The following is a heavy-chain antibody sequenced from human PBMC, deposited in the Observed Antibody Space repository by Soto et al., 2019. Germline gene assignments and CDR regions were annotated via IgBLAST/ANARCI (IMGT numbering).Heavy chain of an antibody. V-gene: IGHV1-24*01. CDR2: FDPEDGET. D-gene: IGHD3-22*01. J-gene: IGHJ5*02. CDR1: GYTLTELS. CDR3: ATGQSLFYYYDSSGYFP. Sequence: VSVKVSCKVSGYTLTELSRRWVRQAPGKGLEWMGGFDPEDGETIYAQKFQGRVTMTEDTSTDTAYMELSSLRSEDTAVYYCATGQSLFYYYDSSGYFPWGQGTLVTVSS.